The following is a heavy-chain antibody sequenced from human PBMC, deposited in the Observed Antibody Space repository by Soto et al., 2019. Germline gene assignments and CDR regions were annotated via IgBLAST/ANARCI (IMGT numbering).Heavy chain of an antibody. CDR1: GFTFSSYA. CDR2: ISYDGSNK. CDR3: ARDFWGNPGAAGKIVATIWNYYYGMDV. J-gene: IGHJ6*02. V-gene: IGHV3-30-3*01. Sequence: PGGSLRLSCAASGFTFSSYAMHWVRQAPGKGLEWVAVISYDGSNKYYADSVKGRFTISRDNSKNTLYLQMNSLRAEDTAVYYCARDFWGNPGAAGKIVATIWNYYYGMDVWGQGTTVTVSS. D-gene: IGHD5-12*01.